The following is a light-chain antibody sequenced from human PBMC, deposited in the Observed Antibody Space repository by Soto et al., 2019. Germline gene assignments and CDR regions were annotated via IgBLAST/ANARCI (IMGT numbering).Light chain of an antibody. CDR2: EGT. CDR1: SSDVGSYKF. V-gene: IGLV2-23*01. J-gene: IGLJ7*01. CDR3: CSYAGSRTWV. Sequence: QSALTQPASVSGSPGQSITISCTGTSSDVGSYKFVSWYQQHPGKAPKLMIYEGTKRPSGVSNRFSGSKSDNTASLTISGLQAEDEADYYCCSYAGSRTWVFGGGTQLTVL.